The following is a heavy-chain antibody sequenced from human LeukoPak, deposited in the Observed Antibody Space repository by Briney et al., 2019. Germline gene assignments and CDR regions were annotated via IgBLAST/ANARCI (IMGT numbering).Heavy chain of an antibody. CDR2: IYPGDSDT. V-gene: IGHV5-51*01. J-gene: IGHJ4*02. CDR3: ATAGDGVVGATFDN. CDR1: RYSFTSYW. D-gene: IGHD1-26*01. Sequence: GEALHISSQGSRYSFTSYWIGWARPMPGKGMEWMGIIYPGDSDTRYSPSFQGQVTISADKSISTAYLQGSSLKASDTAMYYCATAGDGVVGATFDNWGQGTLVTVSS.